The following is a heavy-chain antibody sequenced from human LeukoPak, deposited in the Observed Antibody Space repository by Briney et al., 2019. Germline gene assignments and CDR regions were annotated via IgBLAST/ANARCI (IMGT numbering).Heavy chain of an antibody. J-gene: IGHJ6*03. Sequence: PGGSLRLSCAASGFTFSDYYMSWIRQAPGKGLEWVSYISSSGSTIYYADSVKGRFTISRDNAKNSLYLQMNSLRAEDTAVYYCAREGAELPSLYYYYYYMDVWGKGTTVTVSS. CDR1: GFTFSDYY. CDR3: AREGAELPSLYYYYYYMDV. D-gene: IGHD1-26*01. V-gene: IGHV3-11*01. CDR2: ISSSGSTI.